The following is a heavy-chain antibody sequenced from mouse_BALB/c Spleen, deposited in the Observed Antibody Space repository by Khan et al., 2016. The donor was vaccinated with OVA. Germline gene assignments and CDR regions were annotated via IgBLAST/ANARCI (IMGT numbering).Heavy chain of an antibody. J-gene: IGHJ3*01. CDR2: IDPTTGYT. D-gene: IGHD1-1*01. Sequence: QVQLQQSGAELAKPGASVKMSCKASGYTFTNYWMHWVKQRPGQGLEWIGYIDPTTGYTEYNQKFKDKATLTADKSSSTAYMQLSSLTSEDSDVYYCTSGGSSYTWFGYWGQGTLVTVSA. CDR3: TSGGSSYTWFGY. CDR1: GYTFTNYW. V-gene: IGHV1-7*01.